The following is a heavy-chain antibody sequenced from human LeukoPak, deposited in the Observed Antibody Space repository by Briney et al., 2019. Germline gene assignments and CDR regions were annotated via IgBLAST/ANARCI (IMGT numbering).Heavy chain of an antibody. V-gene: IGHV1-69*13. CDR3: AREYCSSTSCPPRAFDI. CDR2: IIPIFGTA. J-gene: IGHJ3*02. CDR1: GYTFIAYY. Sequence: SVKVSCKASGYTFIAYYMFWARQAPGQGLEWMGGIIPIFGTANYAQKFQGRVTITADESTSTAYMELSSLRSEDTAAYYCAREYCSSTSCPPRAFDIWGQGTMVTVSS. D-gene: IGHD2-2*01.